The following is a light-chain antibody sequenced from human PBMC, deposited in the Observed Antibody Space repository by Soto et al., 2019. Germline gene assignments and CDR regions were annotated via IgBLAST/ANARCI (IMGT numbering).Light chain of an antibody. V-gene: IGLV2-8*01. CDR3: AAWDDSLSGWV. CDR2: EVS. J-gene: IGLJ3*02. Sequence: QSALTQPPSASGSPGQSVTIPCTGTYSDIGAYNYVSWYQQRPGEAPKLIIYEVSKRPSGVPDRIFASKSGNTASLAISGLRSEDEADYYCAAWDDSLSGWVFGGGTKLTVL. CDR1: YSDIGAYNY.